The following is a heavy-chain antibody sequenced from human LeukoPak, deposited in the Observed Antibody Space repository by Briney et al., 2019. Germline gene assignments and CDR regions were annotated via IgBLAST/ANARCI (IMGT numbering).Heavy chain of an antibody. CDR1: GFTFSSYA. CDR3: ARITMILVGGAFDI. Sequence: GGSLRLSCAASGFTFSSYAMSWVRQAPGKGLEWVSAISGSGGSTYYADSVKGRFTISRDNSKNTLYLQMNSLRDEDTAVYYCARITMILVGGAFDIWGQGTMVTVSS. J-gene: IGHJ3*02. D-gene: IGHD3-22*01. CDR2: ISGSGGST. V-gene: IGHV3-23*01.